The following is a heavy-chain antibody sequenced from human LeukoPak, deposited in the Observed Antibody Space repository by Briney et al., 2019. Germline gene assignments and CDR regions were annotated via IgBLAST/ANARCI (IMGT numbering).Heavy chain of an antibody. D-gene: IGHD1-26*01. J-gene: IGHJ4*02. Sequence: PGASLQISCQGSGSTFTSYWIGWVRQLPGKGLEWMGIIYPGDSDTRYSPSFQGHVTISAPKSISTAYLQWSSLKASDTAMYYCARSPSAAATHFDYWGQGTLVTVSS. V-gene: IGHV5-51*01. CDR1: GSTFTSYW. CDR3: ARSPSAAATHFDY. CDR2: IYPGDSDT.